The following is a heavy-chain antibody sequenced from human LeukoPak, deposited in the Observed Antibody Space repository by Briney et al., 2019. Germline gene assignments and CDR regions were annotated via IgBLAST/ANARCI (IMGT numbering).Heavy chain of an antibody. CDR1: GFTFSSYS. D-gene: IGHD5-24*01. V-gene: IGHV3-21*01. J-gene: IGHJ5*02. CDR2: ISSSSSYI. Sequence: GGSLRLSCAASGFTFSSYSMNWVRQAPGKGLEWVSSISSSSSYIYYADSVKGRFTISRDSAKNSLYLQMNSLRAEDTAVYYCARDGSVQEMATIPYETWGQGTLVTVSS. CDR3: ARDGSVQEMATIPYET.